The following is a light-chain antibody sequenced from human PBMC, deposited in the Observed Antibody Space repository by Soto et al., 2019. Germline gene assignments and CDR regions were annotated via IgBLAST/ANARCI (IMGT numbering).Light chain of an antibody. J-gene: IGKJ1*01. CDR3: QQYGSSGT. CDR1: QSVSNNY. V-gene: IGKV3-20*01. CDR2: GAS. Sequence: EIVLTQSPGALSLSPGERATLSCRASQSVSNNYLAWYQQKPGQAPRLLIYGASNRATGIPDRFSGSGSGTDFTLTISRLVPEDFAVYYCQQYGSSGTVGQGTKVDIK.